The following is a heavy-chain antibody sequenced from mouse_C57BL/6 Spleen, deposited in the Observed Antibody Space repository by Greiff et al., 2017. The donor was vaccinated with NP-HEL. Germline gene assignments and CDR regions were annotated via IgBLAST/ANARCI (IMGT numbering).Heavy chain of an antibody. CDR1: GYAFTNYL. V-gene: IGHV1-54*01. CDR2: INPGSGGT. CDR3: ARSGTGYYFDY. D-gene: IGHD4-1*01. Sequence: LVESGAELVRPGTSVKVSCKASGYAFTNYLIEWVKQRPGQGLEWIGVINPGSGGTNYNEKFKGKATLTADKSSSTAYMQLSSLTSEDSAVYFCARSGTGYYFDYWGQGTTLTVSS. J-gene: IGHJ2*01.